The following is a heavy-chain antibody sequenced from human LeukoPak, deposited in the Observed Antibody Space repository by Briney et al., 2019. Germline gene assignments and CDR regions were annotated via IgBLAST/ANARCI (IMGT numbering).Heavy chain of an antibody. J-gene: IGHJ4*02. CDR1: GFTVSNNY. CDR3: ARSPDYDILTGLYYFDY. D-gene: IGHD3-9*01. CDR2: IYSGGST. V-gene: IGHV3-53*01. Sequence: GGSLRLSCAASGFTVSNNYMSWVRQAPGKGLEWVSVIYSGGSTYYADSVKGRFTISRDNSKNTLYLQMNSLRAEDTAVYYCARSPDYDILTGLYYFDYWGQGTLVTVSS.